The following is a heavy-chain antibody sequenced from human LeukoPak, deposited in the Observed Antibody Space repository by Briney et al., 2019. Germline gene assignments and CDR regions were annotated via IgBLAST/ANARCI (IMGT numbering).Heavy chain of an antibody. Sequence: GGSLRLSCAASGFTFRDYYMSWIRQAPGKGLEWVSYISSRSDYTNYADSVKGRFTISRDNAKNSLYLQMNSLRAEDTAVYYCAKGGYFYDSSDAYWGQGTLVTVSS. CDR2: ISSRSDYT. D-gene: IGHD3-22*01. V-gene: IGHV3-11*06. CDR1: GFTFRDYY. J-gene: IGHJ4*02. CDR3: AKGGYFYDSSDAY.